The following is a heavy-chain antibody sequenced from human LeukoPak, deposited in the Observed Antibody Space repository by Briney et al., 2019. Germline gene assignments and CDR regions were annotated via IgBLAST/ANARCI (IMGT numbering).Heavy chain of an antibody. D-gene: IGHD3-22*01. J-gene: IGHJ4*02. CDR1: GYTFTSYG. Sequence: ASVKVSCKASGYTFTSYGISWVRQAPGQGLEWMGWISAYNGNTNYAQKLQGRVTMTTDTSTSTAYMELRSLRSDDTAVYYCARPLGYYYDSSGELDYWGQGTLSPSPQ. CDR3: ARPLGYYYDSSGELDY. CDR2: ISAYNGNT. V-gene: IGHV1-18*01.